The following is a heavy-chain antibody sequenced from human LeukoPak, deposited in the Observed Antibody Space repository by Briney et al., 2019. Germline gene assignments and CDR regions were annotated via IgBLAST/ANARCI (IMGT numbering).Heavy chain of an antibody. V-gene: IGHV3-23*01. J-gene: IGHJ4*02. CDR1: GFTFSTFA. CDR3: AKRDKGYGYIFDY. CDR2: ISGNGGGP. D-gene: IGHD5-18*01. Sequence: PGGSLRLSCAASGFTFSTFAMSWVRQAPGKGLEWVSAISGNGGGPYYADSVKGRFTISRDNSKNTLYLQMNSLRAEGTAVYYCAKRDKGYGYIFDYWGQGTLVTVSS.